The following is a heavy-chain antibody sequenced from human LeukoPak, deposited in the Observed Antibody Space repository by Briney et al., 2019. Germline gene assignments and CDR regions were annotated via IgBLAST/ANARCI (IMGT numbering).Heavy chain of an antibody. CDR2: IIPIFGTA. Sequence: GASVKVSCKASGGTFSSYAISWVRQAPGQGLEWMGGIIPIFGTANYAQKFQGRVTITADESTSTAYMELSSLRSDDTAVYYCARGPDVWFGESNYYFDYWGQGTLVTVSS. CDR3: ARGPDVWFGESNYYFDY. J-gene: IGHJ4*02. D-gene: IGHD3-10*01. CDR1: GGTFSSYA. V-gene: IGHV1-69*01.